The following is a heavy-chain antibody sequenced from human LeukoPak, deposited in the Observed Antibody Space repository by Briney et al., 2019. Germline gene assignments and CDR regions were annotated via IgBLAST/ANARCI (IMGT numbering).Heavy chain of an antibody. CDR2: IYWDDYK. V-gene: IGHV2-5*02. Sequence: ESGPTLVKPTQTLTLTCTFSGFSLSTSGVGVGWIRQPPGKALEWLALIYWDDYKRYSPSLKSRLTITKDTSKNQAVLTMTNMDPVDTATYYCAHRQIGFVLDYWGQGTLVTVSS. CDR3: AHRQIGFVLDY. CDR1: GFSLSTSGVG. J-gene: IGHJ4*02. D-gene: IGHD2-8*01.